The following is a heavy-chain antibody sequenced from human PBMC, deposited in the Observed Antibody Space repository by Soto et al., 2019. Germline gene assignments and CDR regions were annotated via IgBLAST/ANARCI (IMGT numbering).Heavy chain of an antibody. J-gene: IGHJ4*02. CDR3: ANYGFCTTCPLV. CDR1: GFTFSSYS. V-gene: IGHV3-21*01. D-gene: IGHD2-2*01. CDR2: ISSSSSYI. Sequence: GGSLRLSCAASGFTFSSYSMNWVRQAPGKGLEWVSSISSSSSYIYYADSVKGRFTISRDNAKNSLYLQMNSLRAEDTAVYYCANYGFCTTCPLVWGRGTLVTVSS.